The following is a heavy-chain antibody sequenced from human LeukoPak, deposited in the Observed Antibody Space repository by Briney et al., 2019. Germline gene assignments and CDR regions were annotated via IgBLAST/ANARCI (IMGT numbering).Heavy chain of an antibody. CDR3: ARDPMADFDY. J-gene: IGHJ4*02. V-gene: IGHV3-30*19. CDR1: GFIFDDYG. D-gene: IGHD2-8*01. Sequence: PGGSLGLSCAASGFIFDDYGMGWVRQAPGKGLEWVAVISNDGRNKIYADSVKGRFTISRDNSKNTLFLQMNSLRTEDTAVYYCARDPMADFDYWGQGTLVTVSS. CDR2: ISNDGRNK.